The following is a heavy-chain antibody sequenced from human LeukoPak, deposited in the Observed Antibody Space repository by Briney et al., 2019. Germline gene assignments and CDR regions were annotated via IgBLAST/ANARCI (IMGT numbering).Heavy chain of an antibody. Sequence: SETLSLTCAVYGGSFSGYYWSWIRQPPGKGLEWIGEINHSGSTNYNPSLKSRVTISVDTSKNQFSLKLSSVTAADTAVYYCARGMCCSSWYIWFEPWGQGTLVTVSS. CDR1: GGSFSGYY. D-gene: IGHD6-13*01. CDR2: INHSGST. CDR3: ARGMCCSSWYIWFEP. J-gene: IGHJ5*02. V-gene: IGHV4-34*01.